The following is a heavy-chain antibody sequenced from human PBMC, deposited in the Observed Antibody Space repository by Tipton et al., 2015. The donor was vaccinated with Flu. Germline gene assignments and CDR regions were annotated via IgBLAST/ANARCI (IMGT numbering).Heavy chain of an antibody. CDR2: IKTKTDGGTT. D-gene: IGHD2-2*01. CDR3: TTDGEYCSSTTCYAGGTDY. J-gene: IGHJ4*02. CDR1: GFTFSHYW. Sequence: SLRLSCATSGFTFSHYWMNWVRQAPGKGLEWVGRIKTKTDGGTTDYAAPVKGRFTISRDDSKNTLYLQMNSLKTEDTAVDYCTTDGEYCSSTTCYAGGTDYWGQGTLVTVSS. V-gene: IGHV3-15*01.